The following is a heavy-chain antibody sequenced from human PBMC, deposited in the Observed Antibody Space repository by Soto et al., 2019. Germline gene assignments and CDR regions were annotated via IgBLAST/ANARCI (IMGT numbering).Heavy chain of an antibody. V-gene: IGHV4-30-2*01. Sequence: SETLSLTCTVSGGSISSGDYYWSWIRQPPGKGLEWLGYISHIETTHYNPSFKSRVSLSIDRTRNQFSLSLSSMTAADKAVYYCARGGGYDPFDFWGQGILVTVSS. CDR3: ARGGGYDPFDF. CDR2: ISHIETT. CDR1: GGSISSGDYY. J-gene: IGHJ4*02. D-gene: IGHD3-16*01.